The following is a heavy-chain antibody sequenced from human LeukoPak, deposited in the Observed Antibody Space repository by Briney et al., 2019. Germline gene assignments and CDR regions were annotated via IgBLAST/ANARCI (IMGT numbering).Heavy chain of an antibody. D-gene: IGHD4-17*01. CDR1: GFTFSSYS. V-gene: IGHV3-21*01. CDR2: ISTSSSYI. Sequence: GGSLTLSCAASGFTFSSYSTNWVRQAPGKGREWVSSISTSSSYIYYADSVKGRLTISRENAKNSLYLQMNSLRAEDTAVYYCARGNTVTTRSPGYWGQGTLVTVSS. CDR3: ARGNTVTTRSPGY. J-gene: IGHJ4*02.